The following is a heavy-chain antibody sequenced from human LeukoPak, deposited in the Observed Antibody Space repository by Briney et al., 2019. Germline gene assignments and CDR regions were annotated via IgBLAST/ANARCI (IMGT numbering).Heavy chain of an antibody. D-gene: IGHD2-15*01. CDR1: GFTFSNYS. V-gene: IGHV3-48*04. Sequence: GGSLRLSCAASGFTFSNYSMNWVHQAPGKGLEWVSYITSSSTVYYAGSVKGRFTISRDNAKNSLFLQMNSLRAEDTAVYYCARDYCSGPKCYFIDYWGQGALVTVSS. J-gene: IGHJ4*02. CDR2: ITSSSTV. CDR3: ARDYCSGPKCYFIDY.